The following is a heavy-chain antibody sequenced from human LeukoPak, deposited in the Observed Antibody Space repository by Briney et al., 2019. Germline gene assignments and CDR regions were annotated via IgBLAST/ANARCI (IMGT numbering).Heavy chain of an antibody. J-gene: IGHJ4*02. V-gene: IGHV3-33*01. CDR3: ATDRNSGKYYDY. Sequence: TGGSLRLSCAASGLTFRNYGMHWVRQAPGKGLEWVAVIWYDGSNQYYVDSEKGRFTVSRDNAKNTLYLQMNSLRAEDTAVYYCATDRNSGKYYDYWGQGTLVTVSS. D-gene: IGHD1-26*01. CDR1: GLTFRNYG. CDR2: IWYDGSNQ.